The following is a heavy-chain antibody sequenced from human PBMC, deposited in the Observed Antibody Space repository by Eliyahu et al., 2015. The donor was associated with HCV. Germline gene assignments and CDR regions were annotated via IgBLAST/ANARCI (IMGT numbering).Heavy chain of an antibody. Sequence: QVHLVESGGGVVQPGTSLXLXCAASGFTFRNYALHWVRQTPGKGLEWVALISHNGNTKYFADSVKGRFTISRDNSKSTLYLQMNSLRAEDTAVYYCARDQFLEWFAYYYHYMDVWGKGTTVTVSS. CDR2: ISHNGNTK. D-gene: IGHD3-3*01. V-gene: IGHV3-30*04. J-gene: IGHJ6*03. CDR1: GFTFRNYA. CDR3: ARDQFLEWFAYYYHYMDV.